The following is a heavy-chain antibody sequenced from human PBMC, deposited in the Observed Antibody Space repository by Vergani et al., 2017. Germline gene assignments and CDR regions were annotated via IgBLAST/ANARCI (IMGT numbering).Heavy chain of an antibody. Sequence: QLQLQESGPGLVKPSETLSLTCTVSGGSISSSSYYWGWIRQPPGKGLEWIGSIYYSGNTYYNPSLKSRVTISVDTSKNQFSLKLSSVTAADTAVYYCARDLSHYYYYYGMDVWGQGTTVTVSS. CDR1: GGSISSSSYY. CDR2: IYYSGNT. J-gene: IGHJ6*02. CDR3: ARDLSHYYYYYGMDV. V-gene: IGHV4-39*02.